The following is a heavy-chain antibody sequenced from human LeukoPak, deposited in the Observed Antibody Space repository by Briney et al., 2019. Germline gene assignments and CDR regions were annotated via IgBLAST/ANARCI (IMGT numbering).Heavy chain of an antibody. V-gene: IGHV3-74*01. J-gene: IGHJ4*02. CDR1: GFTFSSYW. CDR3: AKPPRGYCSGGSCYPDY. Sequence: PGGSLGLSCAASGFTFSSYWMHWVRQAPGKGLVWVSRINSDGRSTTYADSVKGRFTISRDNAKNTLYLQMNSLRAEDTAVYYCAKPPRGYCSGGSCYPDYWGQGTLVTVSS. D-gene: IGHD2-15*01. CDR2: INSDGRST.